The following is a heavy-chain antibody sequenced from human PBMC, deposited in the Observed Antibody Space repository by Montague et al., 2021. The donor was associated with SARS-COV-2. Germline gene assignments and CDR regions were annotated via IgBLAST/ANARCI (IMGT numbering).Heavy chain of an antibody. CDR3: ARAVYTGGWYGVNYFDY. Sequence: SETLSLTCTVSGGSISSGSYYWSWIRQPAGKGLEWIGRIYTSGRTNYNPSLKSRVTISIDTSKKQFSLKLSSVTAADTAVYYCARAVYTGGWYGVNYFDYWGQGTQVTVSS. J-gene: IGHJ4*02. CDR1: GGSISSGSYY. CDR2: IYTSGRT. V-gene: IGHV4-61*02. D-gene: IGHD6-19*01.